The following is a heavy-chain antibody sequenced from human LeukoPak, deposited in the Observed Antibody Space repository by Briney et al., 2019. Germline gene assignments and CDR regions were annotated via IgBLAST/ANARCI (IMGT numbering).Heavy chain of an antibody. Sequence: GGSLRLSCAASGFTFSSYAMSWVRQAPGKGLEWVSAISGSGGSTYYADSVKGRFTISRDNSKNTLYMQMNSLRAEDTAVYYCANQRDSCGWYEYLDYCGQGTLVTVSS. CDR3: ANQRDSCGWYEYLDY. CDR1: GFTFSSYA. V-gene: IGHV3-23*01. CDR2: ISGSGGST. J-gene: IGHJ4*02. D-gene: IGHD6-19*01.